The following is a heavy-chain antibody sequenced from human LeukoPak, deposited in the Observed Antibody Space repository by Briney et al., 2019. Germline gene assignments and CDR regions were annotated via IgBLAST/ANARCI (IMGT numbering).Heavy chain of an antibody. CDR1: GFTFRSYA. J-gene: IGHJ4*02. CDR2: ISGSGGDT. D-gene: IGHD4-17*01. Sequence: GGSLRLSCAASGFTFRSYAMNWVRQAPGKGLEWVSAISGSGGDTYYADSVKGRFTISRDNSRNTLYLQMDSLRDADTAVYYCAKERLGGNYGDYAVDYWGQGTMVTVSS. CDR3: AKERLGGNYGDYAVDY. V-gene: IGHV3-23*01.